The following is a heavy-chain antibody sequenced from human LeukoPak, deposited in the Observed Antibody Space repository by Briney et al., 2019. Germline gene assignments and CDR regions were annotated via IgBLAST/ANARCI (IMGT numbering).Heavy chain of an antibody. V-gene: IGHV3-15*01. Sequence: WIRQPPGKGLEWVGRITSKTFGGTTDYVAPVKGRFTISRDDSKNTLYLQMNSLKTEDTAVYYCTTGSVAAAPKRAFDIWGQGTMVTVSS. D-gene: IGHD2-15*01. CDR3: TTGSVAAAPKRAFDI. J-gene: IGHJ3*02. CDR2: ITSKTFGGTT.